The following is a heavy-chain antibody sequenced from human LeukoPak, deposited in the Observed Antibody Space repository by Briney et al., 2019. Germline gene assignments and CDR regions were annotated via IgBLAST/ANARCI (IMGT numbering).Heavy chain of an antibody. CDR3: ARGGFCSGGSCPVDYYYYMDV. V-gene: IGHV3-74*01. CDR1: GFTFSSYG. J-gene: IGHJ6*03. D-gene: IGHD2-15*01. CDR2: INSDGSST. Sequence: PGGSLRLSCAASGFTFSSYGMSWVRQAPGKGLVWVSRINSDGSSTSYADSVKGRFTISRDNAKNTLYLQLNSLRAEDTAVYYCARGGFCSGGSCPVDYYYYMDVWGKGTTVTVSS.